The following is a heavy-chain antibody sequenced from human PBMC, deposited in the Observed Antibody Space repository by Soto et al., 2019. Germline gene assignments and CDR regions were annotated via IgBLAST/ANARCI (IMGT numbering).Heavy chain of an antibody. D-gene: IGHD3-10*01. CDR2: IGTAGDT. Sequence: EVQLVESGGGLVQPGGSLRLSCAASGFTFSSYDMHWVRQATGKGLEWVSAIGTAGDTYYPGSVKGRFTISRENAKNSLYLQMHSLRAGDTAVYYCARGDTLVRGTILAYFDYWGQGTLVTVSS. CDR3: ARGDTLVRGTILAYFDY. CDR1: GFTFSSYD. J-gene: IGHJ4*02. V-gene: IGHV3-13*04.